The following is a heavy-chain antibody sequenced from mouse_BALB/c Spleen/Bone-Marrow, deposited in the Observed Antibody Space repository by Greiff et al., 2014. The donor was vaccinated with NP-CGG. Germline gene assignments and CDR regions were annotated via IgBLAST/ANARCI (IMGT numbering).Heavy chain of an antibody. D-gene: IGHD1-1*01. J-gene: IGHJ1*01. V-gene: IGHV1S81*02. CDR2: INPSNGGT. CDR3: TRSNYGYWFFDV. Sequence: VQLQQSGAELVEPGASVKLSCKASGYTFTSYYMYWVKQRPGQGLEWIGEINPSNGGTNFNEKFKSKATLTVDKSSNTAYVQLSSLTSEDSAVYHCTRSNYGYWFFDVWGAGTTVTVSS. CDR1: GYTFTSYY.